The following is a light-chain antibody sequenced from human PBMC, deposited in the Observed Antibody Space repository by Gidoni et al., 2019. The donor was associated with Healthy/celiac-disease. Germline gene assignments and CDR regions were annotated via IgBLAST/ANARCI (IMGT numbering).Light chain of an antibody. V-gene: IGKV3-11*01. Sequence: EIVLTQSPATLSLSPGERATLSCRASQSVSSYLAWYQQKPGQAPRLLIYDASNRATGIPARFSGSGSGTDFTLTISSLEPEDFAVYYCQQRSNWQVTFXQGTRLEIK. CDR1: QSVSSY. CDR2: DAS. J-gene: IGKJ5*01. CDR3: QQRSNWQVT.